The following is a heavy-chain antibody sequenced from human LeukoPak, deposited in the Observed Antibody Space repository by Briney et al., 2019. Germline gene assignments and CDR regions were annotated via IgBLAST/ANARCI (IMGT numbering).Heavy chain of an antibody. J-gene: IGHJ5*02. CDR1: GVSIRGSNYY. D-gene: IGHD3-22*01. V-gene: IGHV4-39*02. CDR2: IHYSGTT. Sequence: PSETLSLTCNVSGVSIRGSNYYWGLIRQPPGKGLKWIGSIHYSGTTYYNPSLKSRVTISVDTSKNHFSLQLSSVSAADTAVYYCARTSSGPNWFDPWGQGTLVTVSS. CDR3: ARTSSGPNWFDP.